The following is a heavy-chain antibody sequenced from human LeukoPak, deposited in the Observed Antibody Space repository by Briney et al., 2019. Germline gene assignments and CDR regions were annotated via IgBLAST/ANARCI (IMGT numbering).Heavy chain of an antibody. Sequence: SETLSLTCAVSGGSISTSNSYWGWIRRPPGKGLEWVGSIYYSGNTYYNPTLKSRATISVDTSKNQFSLKLSSVTAADTAVYYCARDQVGYSSGWYGSAADYWGQGTLVTVSS. CDR1: GGSISTSNSY. CDR3: ARDQVGYSSGWYGSAADY. V-gene: IGHV4-39*07. J-gene: IGHJ4*02. CDR2: IYYSGNT. D-gene: IGHD6-19*01.